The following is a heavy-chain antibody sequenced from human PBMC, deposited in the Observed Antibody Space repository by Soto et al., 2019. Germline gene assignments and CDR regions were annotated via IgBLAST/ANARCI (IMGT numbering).Heavy chain of an antibody. V-gene: IGHV1-18*01. CDR1: GYTFTSYG. D-gene: IGHD3-16*01. Sequence: QVQLVQSGAEVKNPGATAKVSCKTSGYTFTSYGIGWARQAPGQGLEWMGWINTYNGNTNYAQNLQGRVTLTTDTSTSTAYMELRSLRSNDTAIYYCAMVDVYVTPSPQDVWGQGTTVTVSS. J-gene: IGHJ6*02. CDR3: AMVDVYVTPSPQDV. CDR2: INTYNGNT.